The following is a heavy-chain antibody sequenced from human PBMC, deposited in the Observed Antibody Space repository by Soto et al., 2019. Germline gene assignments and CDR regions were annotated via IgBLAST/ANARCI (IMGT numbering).Heavy chain of an antibody. CDR3: ARDSGGSGYEFDY. Sequence: LRLSCAASGFPFSAYGMHWVRQAPGKGLQWVAVIWFDGGNEYYADSVRGRFTIFRDNSKNTLYLQMNSLTDEDTAVYYCARDSGGSGYEFDYWGQGTLVTVS. CDR1: GFPFSAYG. D-gene: IGHD3-22*01. V-gene: IGHV3-33*01. J-gene: IGHJ4*02. CDR2: IWFDGGNE.